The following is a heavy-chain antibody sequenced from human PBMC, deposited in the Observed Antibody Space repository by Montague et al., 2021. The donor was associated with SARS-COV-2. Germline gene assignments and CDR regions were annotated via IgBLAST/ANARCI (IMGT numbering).Heavy chain of an antibody. V-gene: IGHV3-33*08. J-gene: IGHJ6*02. D-gene: IGHD3-10*01. Sequence: SLRLSCAASGFTFSSYDMHWVRQAPGKGLEWVADIWYDGSNQYYGDSVKGRFTISRDNSKNTLYLQMNSLRAEDTAVYYCAREYSAPRWFGEYNRYGMDVWGQGTTVTVSS. CDR3: AREYSAPRWFGEYNRYGMDV. CDR1: GFTFSSYD. CDR2: IWYDGSNQ.